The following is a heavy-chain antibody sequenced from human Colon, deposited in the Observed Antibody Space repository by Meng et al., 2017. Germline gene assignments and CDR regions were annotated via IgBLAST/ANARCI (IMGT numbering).Heavy chain of an antibody. D-gene: IGHD4-11*01. V-gene: IGHV4-4*02. CDR3: ARHGATITTNWFDP. CDR1: GDSITNHNW. J-gene: IGHJ5*02. CDR2: IPHRGSS. Sequence: QVQLRESGPALVKPSETLSLTCAVSGDSITNHNWWAWVRQPPGKGLEWIGEIPHRGSSAYNPSLKSRVTISVDTSKNQFSLKLSSVTAADTAVYYCARHGATITTNWFDPWGQGTLVTVSS.